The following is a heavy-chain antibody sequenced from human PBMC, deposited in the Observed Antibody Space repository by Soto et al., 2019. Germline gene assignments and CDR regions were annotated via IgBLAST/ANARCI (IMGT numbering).Heavy chain of an antibody. CDR3: ARRYGDAFDF. D-gene: IGHD4-17*01. CDR1: GGSISSSTYY. V-gene: IGHV4-39*01. Sequence: SETLSLTCTVSGGSISSSTYYWGWIRQPPGKGLEWIGNIYYSGNTYYNPSLKSRVTISVDTSKNQFSLKLSSVTAADTAVYYCARRYGDAFDFWGQGTLVTVSS. J-gene: IGHJ4*02. CDR2: IYYSGNT.